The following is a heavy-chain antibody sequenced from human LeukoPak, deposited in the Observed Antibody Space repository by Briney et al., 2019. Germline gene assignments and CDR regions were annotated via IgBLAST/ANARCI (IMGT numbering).Heavy chain of an antibody. V-gene: IGHV4-4*09. D-gene: IGHD1-7*01. CDR1: GGSISSYY. CDR2: IYTSGST. Sequence: SETLSLTCTVSGGSISSYYWSWIRQPPGKGLEWIGYIYTSGSTNYNPSLKSRVTISVDTSKNQFSLKLSSVTAADTAVYYCARISELGYDRFDPWGQGTLVTVSS. CDR3: ARISELGYDRFDP. J-gene: IGHJ5*02.